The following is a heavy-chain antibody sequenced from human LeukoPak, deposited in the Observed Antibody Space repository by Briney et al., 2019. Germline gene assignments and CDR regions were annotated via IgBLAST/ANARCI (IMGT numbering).Heavy chain of an antibody. CDR2: IYYSGST. V-gene: IGHV4-59*01. Sequence: SETLSLTCTVSGGSISSYYWSWIRQPPGKGLEWIGYIYYSGSTNYNPSLKSRVTISVDTSKNQFSLKLSSVTAADTAVYYCARGGTVVPPKEYFQHWGRGPLVTVSS. J-gene: IGHJ1*01. CDR1: GGSISSYY. D-gene: IGHD4-23*01. CDR3: ARGGTVVPPKEYFQH.